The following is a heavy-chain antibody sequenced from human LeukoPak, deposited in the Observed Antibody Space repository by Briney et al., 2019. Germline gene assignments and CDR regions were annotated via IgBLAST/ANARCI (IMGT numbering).Heavy chain of an antibody. CDR1: GFTFSSYA. CDR3: AKDPHY. Sequence: GGSLRLSCAASGFTFSSYAMHWVRQAPGKGLEWVAVISYDGSNKYYADSVKGRFTISRDNSKSTLYLQMNSLRAEDTAVYYCAKDPHYWGQGTLVTVSS. J-gene: IGHJ4*02. V-gene: IGHV3-30-3*01. CDR2: ISYDGSNK.